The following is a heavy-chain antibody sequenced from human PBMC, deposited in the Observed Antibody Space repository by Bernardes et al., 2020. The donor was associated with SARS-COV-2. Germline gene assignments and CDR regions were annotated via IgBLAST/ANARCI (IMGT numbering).Heavy chain of an antibody. CDR2: IYYSGST. D-gene: IGHD4-17*01. CDR3: AREVRRAYGDLYYFDY. Sequence: SETLSLTCTVSGGSISSGDYYWSWIRQPPGKGLEWIGYIYYSGSTYYNPSLKSRVTISVDTSKNQFSLKLSSVTAADTAVYYCAREVRRAYGDLYYFDYWGQGTLVTVSS. J-gene: IGHJ4*02. V-gene: IGHV4-30-4*01. CDR1: GGSISSGDYY.